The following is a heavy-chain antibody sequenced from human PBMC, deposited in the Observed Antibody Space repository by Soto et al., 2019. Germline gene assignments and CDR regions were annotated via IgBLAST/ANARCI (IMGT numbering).Heavy chain of an antibody. CDR3: RVTAVSEVDY. J-gene: IGHJ4*02. CDR1: GYTFSGYY. Sequence: APVKVSCKPTGYTFSGYYINWVRQAPGQRLESMGSIYPDSGGTDYAQKFKGRITMTRDTSISTAYMELSRLRSDYTAVYYCRVTAVSEVDYGGQGTLVTVSS. D-gene: IGHD2-21*02. CDR2: IYPDSGGT. V-gene: IGHV1-2*02.